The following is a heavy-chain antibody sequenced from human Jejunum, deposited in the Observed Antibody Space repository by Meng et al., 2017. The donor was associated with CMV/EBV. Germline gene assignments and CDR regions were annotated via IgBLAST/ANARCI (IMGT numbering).Heavy chain of an antibody. V-gene: IGHV6-1*01. J-gene: IGHJ4*02. Sequence: GASVSSKSVACNWIRQSPSGGLEWLGRTYYRSKWYNDYAESVRGRTIVNPDTSKNQFSLHLNSVTPEDTAVYFCARGSYSSAWVFDSWGQGTLVTVSS. CDR3: ARGSYSSAWVFDS. D-gene: IGHD6-19*01. CDR2: TYYRSKWYN. CDR1: GASVSSKSVA.